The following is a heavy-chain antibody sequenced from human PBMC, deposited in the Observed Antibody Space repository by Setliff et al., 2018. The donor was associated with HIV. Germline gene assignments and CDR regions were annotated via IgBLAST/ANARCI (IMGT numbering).Heavy chain of an antibody. CDR2: IKSKIDGETR. CDR3: TTGVLPQLYDVVGGDF. Sequence: GGSLRLSCAASGFTFTNAWMTWVRQTPGKGLEWVGRIKSKIDGETRHYAASVKGRFTISRNDSTDTLYLQMNSLEIEDTGVYYCTTGVLPQLYDVVGGDFWGQGTLVTVSS. D-gene: IGHD3-10*02. J-gene: IGHJ4*02. V-gene: IGHV3-15*05. CDR1: GFTFTNAW.